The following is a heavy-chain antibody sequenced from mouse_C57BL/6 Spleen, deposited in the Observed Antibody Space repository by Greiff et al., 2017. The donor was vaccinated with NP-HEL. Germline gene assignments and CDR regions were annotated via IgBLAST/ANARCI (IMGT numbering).Heavy chain of an antibody. J-gene: IGHJ3*01. V-gene: IGHV1-52*01. Sequence: QVQLQQPGAELVRPGSSVKLSCKASGYTFTSYWMHWVKQRPIQGLEWIGNIDPSDSETHYNQKFKDKATLTVDKSSSTAYMQLSSLTSEDSAVYYCARSTMITKAWFAYWGQGTLVTVSA. CDR3: ARSTMITKAWFAY. D-gene: IGHD2-4*01. CDR1: GYTFTSYW. CDR2: IDPSDSET.